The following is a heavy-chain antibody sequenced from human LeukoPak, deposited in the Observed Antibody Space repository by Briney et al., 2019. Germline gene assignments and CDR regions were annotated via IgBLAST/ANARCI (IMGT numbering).Heavy chain of an antibody. CDR3: ARGSPYAS. D-gene: IGHD1-26*01. J-gene: IGHJ5*02. CDR2: IHYTGTT. CDR1: GGSISGSSSY. V-gene: IGHV4-39*01. Sequence: SETLSLTCTVSGGSISGSSSYWGWIRQPPGKGLDYIGSIHYTGTTYYNPSLKSRVTLSVDTSQNRFSLKLTSVTAADTAVYYCARGSPYASWGQGTLVTVSS.